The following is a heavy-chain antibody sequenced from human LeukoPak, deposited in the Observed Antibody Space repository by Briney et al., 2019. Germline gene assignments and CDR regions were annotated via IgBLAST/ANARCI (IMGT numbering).Heavy chain of an antibody. CDR3: SKDRGGYCSGGSCQGAFHY. J-gene: IGHJ4*02. Sequence: GGSLRLSCAASGFIFSTYDMSWVRQAPGKGLXXXXXISGSGGTTYDADSVKGRFTISRDNSKNTLYLQMNSLRAEDTAVYYCSKDRGGYCSGGSCQGAFHYWGQGTLVTVSS. V-gene: IGHV3-23*01. D-gene: IGHD2-15*01. CDR2: ISGSGGTT. CDR1: GFIFSTYD.